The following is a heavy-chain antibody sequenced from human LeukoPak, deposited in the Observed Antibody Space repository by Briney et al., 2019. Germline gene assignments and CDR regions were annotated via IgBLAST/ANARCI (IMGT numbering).Heavy chain of an antibody. J-gene: IGHJ4*02. CDR2: IYYSGST. D-gene: IGHD4-17*01. V-gene: IGHV4-39*01. CDR3: ARGGTTVTNYYFDY. Sequence: SETLSLTCTVSGGSISSSSYYWGWIRQPPGKGLEWIGSIYYSGSTYYNPSLKSRVTISVDMSKNQFSLKLSSVTAADTAAYYCARGGTTVTNYYFDYWGRGTLVTVSS. CDR1: GGSISSSSYY.